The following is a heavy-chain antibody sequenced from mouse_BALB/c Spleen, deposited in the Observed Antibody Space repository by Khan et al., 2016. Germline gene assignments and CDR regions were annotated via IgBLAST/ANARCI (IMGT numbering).Heavy chain of an antibody. J-gene: IGHJ2*01. CDR1: GYSFTSYY. CDR3: AREGYGNYVDY. V-gene: IGHV1S135*01. CDR2: IDPFNGGT. D-gene: IGHD2-10*02. Sequence: VQLQQSGPELMKPGASVKISCKASGYSFTSYYMHWVKQSHGKSLEWIGYIDPFNGGTSYNQKFKGKATLTVDKSSSTAYMQLKSLTSEDSAVYYCAREGYGNYVDYWGQGTTLTVSS.